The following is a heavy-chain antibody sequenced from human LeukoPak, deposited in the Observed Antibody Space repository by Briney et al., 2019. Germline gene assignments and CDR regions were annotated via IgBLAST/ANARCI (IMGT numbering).Heavy chain of an antibody. D-gene: IGHD3-10*01. J-gene: IGHJ4*02. V-gene: IGHV3-23*01. CDR3: AKVAHYYGSGSYYEYYFDY. CDR1: GLTFSSYA. Sequence: GGSLRLSCAASGLTFSSYAMSWVRQAPGKGLEWVSDISGSGGSTYYADSVKGRFTISRDNSKNTLYLQMNSLRAEDTAVYYCAKVAHYYGSGSYYEYYFDYWGQGTLVTVSS. CDR2: ISGSGGST.